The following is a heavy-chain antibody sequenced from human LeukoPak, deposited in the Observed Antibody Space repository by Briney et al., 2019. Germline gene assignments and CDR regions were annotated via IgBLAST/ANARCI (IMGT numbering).Heavy chain of an antibody. CDR3: ARDRAYNYGHPFDY. J-gene: IGHJ4*02. CDR2: TWNDGSNK. V-gene: IGHV3-33*01. D-gene: IGHD4-17*01. Sequence: GGSLRLSCAASGFTFSTFSMHWVRQAPGKGLEWVALTWNDGSNKYYADPVKGRFTIFRDNSKNTLYLQMNSLGGEDTAVYYCARDRAYNYGHPFDYWGQGTLVSVSS. CDR1: GFTFSTFS.